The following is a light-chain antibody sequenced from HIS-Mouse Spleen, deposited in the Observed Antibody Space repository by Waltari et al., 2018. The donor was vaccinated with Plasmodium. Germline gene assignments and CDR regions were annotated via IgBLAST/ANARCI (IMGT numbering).Light chain of an antibody. CDR2: KDS. J-gene: IGLJ3*02. CDR3: QSADSSGTPNWV. Sequence: SYELTQPPSVSVSPGQTARITCSGDALPKQYAYWYQQKPGQAPVLVIYKDSERPSGIPEGFSGSGSGTTVTLTISGVQAEDEADYYCQSADSSGTPNWVFGGGTKLTVL. V-gene: IGLV3-25*03. CDR1: ALPKQY.